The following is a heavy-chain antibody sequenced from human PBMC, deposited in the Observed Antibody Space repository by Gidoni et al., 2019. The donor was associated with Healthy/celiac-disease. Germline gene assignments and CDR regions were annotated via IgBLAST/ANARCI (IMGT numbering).Heavy chain of an antibody. CDR3: ARDFDPFDY. Sequence: QVQLQESGPGLVTPSETLSLTCTVSGGSISSYYWSWIRQPPGKGLEWIGYIYYSGSTNYNPSLKSRVTISVDTSKNQFSLKLSSVTAADTAVYYCARDFDPFDYWGQGTLVTVSS. CDR1: GGSISSYY. V-gene: IGHV4-59*01. CDR2: IYYSGST. J-gene: IGHJ4*02.